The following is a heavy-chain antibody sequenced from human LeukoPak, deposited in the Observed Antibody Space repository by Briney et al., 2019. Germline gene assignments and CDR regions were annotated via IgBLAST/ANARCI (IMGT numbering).Heavy chain of an antibody. CDR1: GGSFSGYY. CDR2: INHSGST. CDR3: ARSTYYYGSGSYYPYYFDY. V-gene: IGHV4-34*01. D-gene: IGHD3-10*01. J-gene: IGHJ4*02. Sequence: SETLSLTCAVYGGSFSGYYWSWIRQPPGKGLEWIGEINHSGSTNYNPSVKSRVTISVDTSKNQFSLKLSSVTAADTAVYYCARSTYYYGSGSYYPYYFDYWGQGTLVTVSS.